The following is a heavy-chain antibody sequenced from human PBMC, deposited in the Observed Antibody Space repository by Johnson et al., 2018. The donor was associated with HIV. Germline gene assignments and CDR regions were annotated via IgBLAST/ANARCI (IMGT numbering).Heavy chain of an antibody. CDR2: ISYDGSNK. V-gene: IGHV3-30*03. Sequence: QVQLVESGGCVVQPGGSLRLSCVASGFTFSSHGMHWVRQAPGKGLEWVAVISYDGSNKYYADSVKGRFTISRDNSKNTLYLQMNSLRAEDTAVYYCARDRFPYYDFWSGYYRGAFDIWGQGTMVTVSS. D-gene: IGHD3-3*01. CDR1: GFTFSSHG. CDR3: ARDRFPYYDFWSGYYRGAFDI. J-gene: IGHJ3*02.